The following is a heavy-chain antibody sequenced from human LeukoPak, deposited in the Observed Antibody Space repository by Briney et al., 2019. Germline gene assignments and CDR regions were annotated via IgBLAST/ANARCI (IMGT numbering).Heavy chain of an antibody. CDR3: ARSPSWGYYDSSAYYFDY. CDR2: IYTSGST. Sequence: SETLSLTCTVSGGSISSYYWSWIRQPAGKGLEWIGRIYTSGSTNYNPSLKSRVTISVDTSKNQFSLKLSSVTAADTAVYYCARSPSWGYYDSSAYYFDYWGQGTLVTVSS. CDR1: GGSISSYY. J-gene: IGHJ4*02. V-gene: IGHV4-4*07. D-gene: IGHD3-22*01.